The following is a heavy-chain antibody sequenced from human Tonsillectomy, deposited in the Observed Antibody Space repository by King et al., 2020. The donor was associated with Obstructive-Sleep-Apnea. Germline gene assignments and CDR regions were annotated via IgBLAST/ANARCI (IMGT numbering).Heavy chain of an antibody. J-gene: IGHJ5*02. CDR3: AKAWFGSSWTLRGFDP. CDR1: GYTFTSYD. V-gene: IGHV1-8*01. CDR2: MNPNSGNT. Sequence: QLVQSGAEVKKPGASVKVSCKASGYTFTSYDIHWVRQATGQGLELMGWMNPNSGNTGYAQKFQGRVSMTRNTSISTAYMELSSLRSEDTAVYYCAKAWFGSSWTLRGFDPWGQGTLVTVSS. D-gene: IGHD2-2*01.